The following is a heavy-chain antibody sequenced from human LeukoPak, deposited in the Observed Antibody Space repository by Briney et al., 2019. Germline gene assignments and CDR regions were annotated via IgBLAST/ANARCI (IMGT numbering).Heavy chain of an antibody. CDR2: ISSSSSTI. V-gene: IGHV3-48*04. D-gene: IGHD6-19*01. Sequence: GGSLRLSCAASGFTFSSYSMNWVRQAPGKGLEWVSYISSSSSTIYYADSVKGRFTISRDNAKNSLYLQMNSLRAEDTALYYCAREGSVSSGWYYYFDYWGQGTLVTVSS. CDR1: GFTFSSYS. CDR3: AREGSVSSGWYYYFDY. J-gene: IGHJ4*02.